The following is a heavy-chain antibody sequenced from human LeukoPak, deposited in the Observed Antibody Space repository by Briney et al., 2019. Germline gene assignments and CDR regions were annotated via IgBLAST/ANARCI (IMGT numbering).Heavy chain of an antibody. J-gene: IGHJ3*02. CDR3: ARVMGGGYDFGAFDI. CDR1: GGTFSSYA. D-gene: IGHD5-12*01. CDR2: IIPIFGTA. Sequence: SVKVSCKASGGTFSSYAISWVRQAPGQGLEWTGGIIPIFGTANYAQKFQGRVTITADESTSTAYMELSSLRSEDTAVYYCARVMGGGYDFGAFDIWGQGTMVTVSS. V-gene: IGHV1-69*13.